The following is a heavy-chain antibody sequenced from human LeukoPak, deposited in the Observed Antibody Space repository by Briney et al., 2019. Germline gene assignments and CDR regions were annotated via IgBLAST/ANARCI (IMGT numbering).Heavy chain of an antibody. Sequence: PSETLSLTCTVSGGSISSGGYYWSWIRQHPGKGLEWIGYIYYSGSTYYNPSLKSRVTISVDTSKNQFSLKLSSVTAADTAVYYCARFTGDTAMVDYWGQGTLVTVSS. V-gene: IGHV4-31*03. D-gene: IGHD5-18*01. CDR1: GGSISSGGYY. CDR2: IYYSGST. J-gene: IGHJ4*02. CDR3: ARFTGDTAMVDY.